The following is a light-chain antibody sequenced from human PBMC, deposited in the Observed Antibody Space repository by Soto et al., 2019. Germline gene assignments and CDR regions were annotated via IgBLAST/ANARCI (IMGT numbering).Light chain of an antibody. J-gene: IGLJ1*01. CDR1: TFNIGNNY. CDR2: DNN. V-gene: IGLV1-51*01. Sequence: QSVLTQPPSVSAAPGQKVTISCSGSTFNIGNNYVSWYQQFPGAAPKLLIYDNNQRPSGIPDRFSGSKSGASATLGITGLQTGDEADYYCGTWDSSLWIYVFGIGTKVTVL. CDR3: GTWDSSLWIYV.